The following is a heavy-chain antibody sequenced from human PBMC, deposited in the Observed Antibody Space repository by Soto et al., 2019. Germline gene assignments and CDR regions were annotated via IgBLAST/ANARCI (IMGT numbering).Heavy chain of an antibody. Sequence: SETLSLTCVVSGYSISSGYYWGWIRQPPGKGLEWIGSIYHRGSTYYNPSLKSRVTISVDTSKNQFSLRLRSVTVADTAVYYCATRPHGDFWGQGTLVTVS. CDR1: GYSISSGYY. CDR2: IYHRGST. J-gene: IGHJ4*02. V-gene: IGHV4-38-2*01. D-gene: IGHD6-25*01. CDR3: ATRPHGDF.